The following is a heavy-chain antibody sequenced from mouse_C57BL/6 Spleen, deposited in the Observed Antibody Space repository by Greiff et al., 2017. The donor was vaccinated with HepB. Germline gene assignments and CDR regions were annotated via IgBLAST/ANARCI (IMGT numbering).Heavy chain of an antibody. D-gene: IGHD2-14*01. CDR1: GFTFSDYG. V-gene: IGHV5-17*01. J-gene: IGHJ3*01. CDR2: ISSGSSTI. CDR3: ARSYRVAWFAY. Sequence: EVMLVESGGGLVKPGGSLKLSCAASGFTFSDYGMHWVRQAPEKGLEWVAYISSGSSTIYYADTVKGRFTISRDNAKNTLFLQMTSLRSEDTAMYYCARSYRVAWFAYWGQGTLVTVSA.